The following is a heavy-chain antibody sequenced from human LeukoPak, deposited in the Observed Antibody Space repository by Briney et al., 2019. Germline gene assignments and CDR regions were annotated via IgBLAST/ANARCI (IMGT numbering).Heavy chain of an antibody. D-gene: IGHD6-13*01. CDR3: ARALAAGRTYYFDY. CDR2: IWYDGSNK. V-gene: IGHV3-33*01. CDR1: GFTFSSYC. Sequence: GSLRLSCAASGFTFSSYCLHWVRQAPGKGLGWVAVIWYDGSNKYYADSVKGRFTISRDNSKNTLYLQMNSLRAEDTAVYYCARALAAGRTYYFDYWGQGTLVTVSS. J-gene: IGHJ4*02.